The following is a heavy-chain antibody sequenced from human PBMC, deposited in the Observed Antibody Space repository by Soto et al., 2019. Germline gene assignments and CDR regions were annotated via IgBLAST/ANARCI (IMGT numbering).Heavy chain of an antibody. Sequence: PGGSLRLSCAATGFIFDIFVMNWVRHAPRKGLEWVSSITTHGARHYADAVKDGYYITRDKSKNTLTLQMSSLSAEDTAVYYCARSRTYSGYGPLDWGRGTLVTVSS. CDR2: ITTHGAR. CDR3: ARSRTYSGYGPLD. J-gene: IGHJ4*02. V-gene: IGHV3-23*01. D-gene: IGHD5-12*01. CDR1: GFIFDIFV.